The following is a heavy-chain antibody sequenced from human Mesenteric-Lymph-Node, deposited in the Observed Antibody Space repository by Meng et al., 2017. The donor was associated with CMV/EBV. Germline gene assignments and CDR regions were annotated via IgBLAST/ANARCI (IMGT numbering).Heavy chain of an antibody. J-gene: IGHJ4*02. CDR3: AKDPSVDTAVVKIPRYFDY. V-gene: IGHV3-30*04. Sequence: GGSLRLSCEASGGTFSLYAMHWVRQAPGKGLEWVAVISYDGFNKYYADSVKGRFTVSRDNSKNTLYLQMNSLRAEDTAVYYCAKDPSVDTAVVKIPRYFDYWGQGTLVTVSS. CDR1: GGTFSLYA. CDR2: ISYDGFNK. D-gene: IGHD5-18*01.